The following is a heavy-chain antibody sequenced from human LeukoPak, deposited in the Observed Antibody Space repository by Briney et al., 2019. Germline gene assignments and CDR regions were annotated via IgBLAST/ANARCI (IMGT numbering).Heavy chain of an antibody. D-gene: IGHD3-22*01. J-gene: IGHJ4*02. Sequence: SETLSLTCTVSGGSISSGDYYWSWIRQPPGKGLEWIGYIYYSGSTYYNPSLKSRVTISVDTSKNQFSLKLSSVTAADTAVYYCARVRYDSSGFDYWGQGTLVTVSS. CDR3: ARVRYDSSGFDY. V-gene: IGHV4-30-4*01. CDR2: IYYSGST. CDR1: GGSISSGDYY.